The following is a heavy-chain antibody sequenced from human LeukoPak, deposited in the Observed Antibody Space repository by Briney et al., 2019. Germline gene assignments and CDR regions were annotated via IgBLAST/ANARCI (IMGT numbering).Heavy chain of an antibody. D-gene: IGHD2-21*02. CDR1: GFTVSNNY. V-gene: IGHV3-53*01. Sequence: PGGSLRLSCAASGFTVSNNYMSWFRQAPGKGLEWVSVIYSDGSTYYANSVKGRFTISRDNSKNMLYLQMNSLRAEDTAVYYCARGGGAFCGSDCHRNFDYWGQGSLVTVSS. CDR2: IYSDGST. J-gene: IGHJ4*02. CDR3: ARGGGAFCGSDCHRNFDY.